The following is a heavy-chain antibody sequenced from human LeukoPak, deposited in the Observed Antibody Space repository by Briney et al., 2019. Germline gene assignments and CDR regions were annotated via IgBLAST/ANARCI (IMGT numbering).Heavy chain of an antibody. D-gene: IGHD4-17*01. CDR2: INHSGST. Sequence: SETLSLTCAVYGGSFSGYYWSWLRQPPGKGLEWVGEINHSGSTNYNPSLKSRVTISVDTSKNQFSLKLSSVTAADTAVYYCARDMVDGDYGDIWGQGTMVTVSS. V-gene: IGHV4-34*01. CDR3: ARDMVDGDYGDI. CDR1: GGSFSGYY. J-gene: IGHJ3*02.